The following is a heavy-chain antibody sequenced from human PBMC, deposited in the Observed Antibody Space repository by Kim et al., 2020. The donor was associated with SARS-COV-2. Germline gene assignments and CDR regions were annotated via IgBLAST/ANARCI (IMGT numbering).Heavy chain of an antibody. V-gene: IGHV1-69*13. D-gene: IGHD3-3*01. CDR1: GGTFSSYA. CDR2: IIPIFGTA. J-gene: IGHJ6*02. Sequence: SVKVSCKASGGTFSSYAISWVRQAPGQGLEWMGGIIPIFGTANYAQKFQGRVTITADESTSTAYMELSSLRSEDTAVYYCARGFWSGYRFQSYYYYYGMDVWGQGTTVTVSS. CDR3: ARGFWSGYRFQSYYYYYGMDV.